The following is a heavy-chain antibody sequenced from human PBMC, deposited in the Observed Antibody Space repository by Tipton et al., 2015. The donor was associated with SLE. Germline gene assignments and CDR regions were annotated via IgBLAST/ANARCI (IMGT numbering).Heavy chain of an antibody. CDR3: ARDRSPSGYSSSSWTGMDV. D-gene: IGHD6-6*01. V-gene: IGHV4-59*01. J-gene: IGHJ6*02. Sequence: TLSLTCAVYGGSFSGYYWSWIRQPPGKGLEWIGYIYYSGSTNYSPSLKSRVTISVDTSKNQFSLKLSSVTAADTAVYYCARDRSPSGYSSSSWTGMDVWGQGTTVTVSS. CDR1: GGSFSGYY. CDR2: IYYSGST.